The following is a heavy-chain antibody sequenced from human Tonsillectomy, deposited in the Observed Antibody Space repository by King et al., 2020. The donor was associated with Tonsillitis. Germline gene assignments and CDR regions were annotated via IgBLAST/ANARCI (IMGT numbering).Heavy chain of an antibody. CDR1: GFTFSSYA. J-gene: IGHJ6*02. V-gene: IGHV3-30*04. CDR2: ISYDGSNK. D-gene: IGHD2-15*01. Sequence: VQLVESGGGVVQPGRSLRLSCAASGFTFSSYAMHWVRQAPGKGLEWVAVISYDGSNKYHADSVKGRFTISRDNSKNTLYLQMNSLRAEDTAVYYCARAWQGCSGGSCYSSVYYYGMDVWGQGTTVTVSS. CDR3: ARAWQGCSGGSCYSSVYYYGMDV.